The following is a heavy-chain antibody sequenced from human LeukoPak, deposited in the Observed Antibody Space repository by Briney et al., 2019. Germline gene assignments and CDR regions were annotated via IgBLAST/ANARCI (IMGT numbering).Heavy chain of an antibody. J-gene: IGHJ6*03. D-gene: IGHD2-2*02. CDR1: GFTFSSYS. Sequence: KTGGSLRLSYAASGFTFSSYSMNWVRQAPGKGLEWVSSISSSSSYIYYADSVKGRFTISRDNAKNSLYLQMNSLRAEDTAVYYCASTAGYCSSTSCYTYYYYYMDVWGKGTTVTVSS. V-gene: IGHV3-21*01. CDR2: ISSSSSYI. CDR3: ASTAGYCSSTSCYTYYYYYMDV.